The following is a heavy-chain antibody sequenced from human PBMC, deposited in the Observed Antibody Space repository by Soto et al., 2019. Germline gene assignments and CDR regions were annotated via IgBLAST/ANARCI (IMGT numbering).Heavy chain of an antibody. D-gene: IGHD2-2*01. CDR2: ISGSGGST. V-gene: IGHV3-23*01. CDR1: GFTFSSYA. CDR3: RGYQLLSRYYYYGMDV. J-gene: IGHJ6*02. Sequence: GGSLRLSCAASGFTFSSYAMSWVRQAPGKGLEWVSAISGSGGSTYYADSVKGRFTISRDNSKNTLYLQMNSLRAEDTAVYYCRGYQLLSRYYYYGMDVWGQGTTVTVSS.